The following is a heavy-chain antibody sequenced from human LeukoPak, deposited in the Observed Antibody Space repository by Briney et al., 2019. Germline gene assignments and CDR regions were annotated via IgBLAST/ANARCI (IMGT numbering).Heavy chain of an antibody. J-gene: IGHJ4*02. CDR2: IYHSGIT. D-gene: IGHD6-13*01. V-gene: IGHV4-4*02. CDR1: GGSISGTNW. CDR3: SSALPFQLVH. Sequence: PSGTLSLTCAVSGGSISGTNWWSWVRQSPGKGLEWIGEIYHSGITNYNPSLKSRVTISVDKSKNQFSLNLSSVTAADTAVYYCSSALPFQLVHWGQGTLVTVSS.